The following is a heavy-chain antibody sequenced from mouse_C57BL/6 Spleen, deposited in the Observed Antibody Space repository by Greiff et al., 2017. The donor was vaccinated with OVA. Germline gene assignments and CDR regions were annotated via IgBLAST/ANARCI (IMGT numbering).Heavy chain of an antibody. D-gene: IGHD2-10*02. Sequence: EVHLVESGGGLVKPGGSLKLSCAASGFTFSSYAMPWVRQAPEKGLEWVAYISSGSSSIYYADTVTGRFTISRDNAKNTLFLQMHSLRSEDTAMYYCTRAREYGDIDGWGTGTTVTVSS. V-gene: IGHV5-17*01. J-gene: IGHJ1*03. CDR1: GFTFSSYA. CDR2: ISSGSSSI. CDR3: TRAREYGDIDG.